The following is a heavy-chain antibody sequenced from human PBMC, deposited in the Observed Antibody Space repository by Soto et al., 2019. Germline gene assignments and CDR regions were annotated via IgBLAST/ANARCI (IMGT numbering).Heavy chain of an antibody. D-gene: IGHD6-13*01. J-gene: IGHJ4*02. Sequence: SETLSLTCTVSGGSISSGGYYWSWVRQHPGKGLEWIGYIYYGGSTYCNPSLKSRVTISVDTSKNQFSLKLSSVTAADTAVYYCAREEGSWYLDYWGQGTLVTVSS. CDR1: GGSISSGGYY. V-gene: IGHV4-31*02. CDR3: AREEGSWYLDY. CDR2: IYYGGST.